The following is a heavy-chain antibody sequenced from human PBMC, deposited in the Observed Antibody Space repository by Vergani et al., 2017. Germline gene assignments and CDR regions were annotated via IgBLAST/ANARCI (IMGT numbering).Heavy chain of an antibody. J-gene: IGHJ3*02. CDR1: GGTFSSYT. D-gene: IGHD2-15*01. V-gene: IGHV1-69*02. Sequence: QVQLVQSGAEVKKPGSSVKVSCKASGGTFSSYTISWVRQAPGQGLEWMGRIIPILGIANYAQKFQGRVTITADKSKSTAYMELIRLRSEDTAVYYCAIPSRGFNCSGGSCYSGDSFDIWGQGTMVTVSS. CDR2: IIPILGIA. CDR3: AIPSRGFNCSGGSCYSGDSFDI.